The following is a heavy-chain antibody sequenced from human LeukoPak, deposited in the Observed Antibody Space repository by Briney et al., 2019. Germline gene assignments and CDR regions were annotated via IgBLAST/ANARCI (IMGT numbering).Heavy chain of an antibody. CDR2: INPNSGGT. Sequence: ASVKVSCMASGYTFTGHYMHWVRQAPGQGLEWMGWINPNSGGTNYAQKFQGRVTMTKDTSTDTAYMELSSLRSEDTAVYYCATGPLMTTVTTESWGQGPLVTVSS. CDR1: GYTFTGHY. CDR3: ATGPLMTTVTTES. V-gene: IGHV1-2*02. J-gene: IGHJ4*02. D-gene: IGHD4-17*01.